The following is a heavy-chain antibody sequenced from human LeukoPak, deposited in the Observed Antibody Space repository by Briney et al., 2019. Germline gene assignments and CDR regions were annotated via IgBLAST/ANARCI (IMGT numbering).Heavy chain of an antibody. V-gene: IGHV3-53*01. CDR2: IYSGGST. J-gene: IGHJ4*02. CDR1: GFTVSSNY. Sequence: GGSLRLSCAASGFTVSSNYMSWVRQAPGKGLDWVSVIYSGGSTYYADSVKGRFTISRDNSKNTLYPQMNSLRAEDTAVYYCARARTRYYDFWSGPDYFDYWGQGTLVTVSS. D-gene: IGHD3-3*01. CDR3: ARARTRYYDFWSGPDYFDY.